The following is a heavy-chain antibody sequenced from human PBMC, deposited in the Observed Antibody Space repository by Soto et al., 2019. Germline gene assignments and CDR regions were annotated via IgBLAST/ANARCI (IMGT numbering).Heavy chain of an antibody. V-gene: IGHV3-21*01. J-gene: IGHJ4*02. Sequence: PGGSLRLSCAASGFTFSSYSMNWIRQAQGKGLEWVSSISSSSSYIYYADSVKGRFTISRDNAKNSLYLQMNSLRAEDTAVYYCARAALDYDILTGYYKPLWGQGTLVTVSS. D-gene: IGHD3-9*01. CDR3: ARAALDYDILTGYYKPL. CDR2: ISSSSSYI. CDR1: GFTFSSYS.